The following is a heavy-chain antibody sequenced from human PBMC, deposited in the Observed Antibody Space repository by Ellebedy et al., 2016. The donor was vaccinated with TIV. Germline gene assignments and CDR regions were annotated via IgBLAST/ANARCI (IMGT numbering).Heavy chain of an antibody. D-gene: IGHD1-14*01. J-gene: IGHJ4*02. Sequence: GESLKISXAASGFTFSSYAMHWVRQAPGKGLEWVAVISYDGSNKYYADSVKGRFTISRDNSKNTLYLQMNSLRAEDTAVYYCARAPLSGDYYDYWGQGTLVTVSS. V-gene: IGHV3-30-3*01. CDR2: ISYDGSNK. CDR1: GFTFSSYA. CDR3: ARAPLSGDYYDY.